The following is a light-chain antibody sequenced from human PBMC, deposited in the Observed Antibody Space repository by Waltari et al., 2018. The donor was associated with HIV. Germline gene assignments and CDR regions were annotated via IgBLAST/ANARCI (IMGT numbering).Light chain of an antibody. CDR3: QQYNNWPGIT. J-gene: IGKJ3*01. CDR2: GAS. Sequence: EILMTQSPATLSVSPGERATLSCRATQSINNNLACYQQKPGQAPRLLIHGASTGATGVPARFSGSGSGTEFTLTISSLQSEDFAVYYCQQYNNWPGITFGPGTKVDIK. CDR1: QSINNN. V-gene: IGKV3-15*01.